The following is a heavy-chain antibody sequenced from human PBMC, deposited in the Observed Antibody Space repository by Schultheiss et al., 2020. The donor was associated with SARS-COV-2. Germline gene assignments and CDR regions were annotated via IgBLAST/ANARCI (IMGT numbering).Heavy chain of an antibody. V-gene: IGHV4-59*12. CDR2: IYYSGST. CDR3: ARIYGSGDTYGMDV. J-gene: IGHJ6*02. Sequence: SETLSLTCAVYGGSFSGYYWSWIRQPPGKGLEWIGYIYYSGSTNYNPSLKSRVTISVDTSKNQFSLKLSSVTAADTAVYYCARIYGSGDTYGMDVWGQGTTVTVSS. CDR1: GGSFSGYY. D-gene: IGHD3-10*01.